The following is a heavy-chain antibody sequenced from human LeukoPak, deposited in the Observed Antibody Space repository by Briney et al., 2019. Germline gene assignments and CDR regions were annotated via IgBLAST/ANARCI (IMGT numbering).Heavy chain of an antibody. CDR1: GFTFSRDG. V-gene: IGHV3-30*18. Sequence: PGGSLRLSCAASGFTFSRDGMHWVRQAPGKGLEWVAVISYGGSNKYYGDSVKGRFTISRDNSKSTLYLQMNSLRAGDTAVYYCAKAPLCSGGSCSYFDHWGQGTLVTVSS. CDR2: ISYGGSNK. J-gene: IGHJ4*02. CDR3: AKAPLCSGGSCSYFDH. D-gene: IGHD2-15*01.